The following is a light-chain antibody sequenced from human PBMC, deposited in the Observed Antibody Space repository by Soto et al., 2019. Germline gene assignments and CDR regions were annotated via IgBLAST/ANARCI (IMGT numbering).Light chain of an antibody. CDR2: KAS. J-gene: IGKJ1*01. CDR1: QSISSW. V-gene: IGKV1-5*03. CDR3: HQGWT. Sequence: DIQMTQSPSTLSASVGDRVTITCRASQSISSWLAWYQQKPGKAPKLLIYKASSLESGVPSRFSGSGSGTRFTLTISSLQPYDFATYYCHQGWTFGQGTKVEIK.